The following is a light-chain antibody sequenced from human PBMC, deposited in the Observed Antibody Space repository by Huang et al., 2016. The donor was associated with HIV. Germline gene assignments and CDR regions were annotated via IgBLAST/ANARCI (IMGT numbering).Light chain of an antibody. CDR2: GAS. J-gene: IGKJ1*01. Sequence: DIQMTQSPSSRSASPGVRVTLSCRANQDIGNFLAWYQHKPGVVPRLLIYGASTLQSGVPSRFSGRGSGTDFTLTITSFQPDDVATYYCQRYDSAPRAFGQGTKVEI. V-gene: IGKV1-27*01. CDR3: QRYDSAPRA. CDR1: QDIGNF.